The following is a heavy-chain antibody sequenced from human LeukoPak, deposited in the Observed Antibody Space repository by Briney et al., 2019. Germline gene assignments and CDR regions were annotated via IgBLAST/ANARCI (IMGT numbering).Heavy chain of an antibody. CDR2: IYTSGET. CDR3: ARAGSYYDSRAIDY. D-gene: IGHD3-22*01. V-gene: IGHV4-61*02. CDR1: GASISSGSYY. J-gene: IGHJ4*02. Sequence: SVTCTVSGASISSGSYYWGWVRQPAGRGLEWIGRIYTSGETNKNTSLKSRVTISLDTSKNQFSLKLSSVTAADTAVYRCARAGSYYDSRAIDYWGQGTLVTVSS.